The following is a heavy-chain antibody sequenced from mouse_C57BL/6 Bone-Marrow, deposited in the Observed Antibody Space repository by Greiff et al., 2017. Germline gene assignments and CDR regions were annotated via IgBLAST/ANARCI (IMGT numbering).Heavy chain of an antibody. D-gene: IGHD2-2*01. CDR1: GFTFTDYY. CDR3: ARWLPLDY. CDR2: IRNKANGYTT. V-gene: IGHV7-3*01. J-gene: IGHJ2*01. Sequence: EVKLMESGGGLVQPGGSLSLSCAASGFTFTDYYMSWVRQPPGKALEWLGFIRNKANGYTTEYSASVKGRITISRDNSQSILYLQMNALRAEDSATYYCARWLPLDYWGQGTTLTVSS.